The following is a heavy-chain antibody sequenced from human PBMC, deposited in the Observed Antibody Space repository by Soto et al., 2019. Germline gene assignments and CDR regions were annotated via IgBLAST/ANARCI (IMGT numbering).Heavy chain of an antibody. CDR3: ARLEVVRGVITGSYGMDV. CDR1: GYSFTSYW. CDR2: IYPGDSDT. V-gene: IGHV5-51*01. J-gene: IGHJ6*02. D-gene: IGHD3-10*01. Sequence: GESLQISCNGSGYSFTSYWIGLVLQMPGKGLEWMGIIYPGDSDTRYSPSFQGQVTISADKSISTAYLQWSSLKASDTAMYYCARLEVVRGVITGSYGMDVWGQGTTVTVSS.